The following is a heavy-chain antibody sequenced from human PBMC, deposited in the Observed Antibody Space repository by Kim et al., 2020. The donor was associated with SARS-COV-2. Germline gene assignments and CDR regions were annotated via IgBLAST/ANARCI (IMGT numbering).Heavy chain of an antibody. CDR2: ISYDGSNK. CDR1: GFTFSSYG. J-gene: IGHJ4*02. Sequence: GGSLRLSCAASGFTFSSYGMHWVRQAPGKGLEWVAVISYDGSNKYYADSVKGRFTISRDNSKNTLYLQMNSLRAEDTAVYYCAKYVEGGCAYWGQGTLVTVSS. CDR3: AKYVEGGCAY. D-gene: IGHD3-10*02. V-gene: IGHV3-30*18.